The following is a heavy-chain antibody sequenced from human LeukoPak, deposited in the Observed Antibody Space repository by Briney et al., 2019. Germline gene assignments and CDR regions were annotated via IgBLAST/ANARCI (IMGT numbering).Heavy chain of an antibody. D-gene: IGHD3-3*02. CDR3: ARDRRAQGSFIDY. J-gene: IGHJ4*02. Sequence: GRSLRLSCAASGFTFSSYGMHWVRQAPGKGLEWVTIIWYDGNNKYYADSVKGRFIISRENSKNTLYLQMNSLRAEDTAVYYCARDRRAQGSFIDYWGQGTLVTVSS. CDR1: GFTFSSYG. CDR2: IWYDGNNK. V-gene: IGHV3-33*08.